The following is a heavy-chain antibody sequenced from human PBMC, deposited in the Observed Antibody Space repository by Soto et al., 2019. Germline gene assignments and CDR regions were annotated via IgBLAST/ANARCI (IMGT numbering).Heavy chain of an antibody. CDR3: GRIVPAAIGRFDP. CDR2: ISLYNGNI. CDR1: GYTFTSYG. J-gene: IGHJ5*02. D-gene: IGHD2-2*01. V-gene: IGHV1-18*01. Sequence: QVQLVQSGVEVKKPGASVKVSCKASGYTFTSYGISWVRQAPGQGLEWMGWISLYNGNIKYAPKFQGRVTMTADTSTDTVYIELKSLRSDATAVYYFGRIVPAAIGRFDPWGQGTVVTVSS.